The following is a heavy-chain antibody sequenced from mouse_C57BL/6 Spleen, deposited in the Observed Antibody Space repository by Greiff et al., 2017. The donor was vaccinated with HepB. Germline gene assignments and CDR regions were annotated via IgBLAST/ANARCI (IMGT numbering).Heavy chain of an antibody. J-gene: IGHJ1*03. D-gene: IGHD1-1*01. CDR3: ARLGTTVVARGYFDV. CDR2: IYPRSGNT. Sequence: QVHVKQSGAGLARPGASVKLSCKASGYTFTSYGISWVKQRTGQGLEWIGEIYPRSGNTYYNEKFKGKATLTADKSSSTAYMELRSLTSEDSAVYFCARLGTTVVARGYFDVWGTGTTVTVSS. V-gene: IGHV1-81*01. CDR1: GYTFTSYG.